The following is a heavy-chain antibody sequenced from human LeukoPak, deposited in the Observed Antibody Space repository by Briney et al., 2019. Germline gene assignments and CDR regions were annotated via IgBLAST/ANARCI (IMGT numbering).Heavy chain of an antibody. CDR2: IYSGGST. CDR3: ARHVAAAGTLKN. CDR1: GFTVSSNY. D-gene: IGHD6-13*01. Sequence: PGGSMRLSCAASGFTVSSNYMSWVRQAPGKGLEWVSVIYSGGSTYYADSVKGRFTISRDNSKNTLYLQMNSLRAEDTAVYYCARHVAAAGTLKNWGQGTLVTVSS. J-gene: IGHJ1*01. V-gene: IGHV3-66*04.